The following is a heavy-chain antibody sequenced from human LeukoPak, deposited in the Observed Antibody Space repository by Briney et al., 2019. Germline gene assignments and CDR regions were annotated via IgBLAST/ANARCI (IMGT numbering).Heavy chain of an antibody. V-gene: IGHV4-61*02. CDR2: IYTSGST. J-gene: IGHJ4*02. Sequence: PSETLSLTCTVSGGSISSGSYYWSWIRQPAGKGLEWIGRIYTSGSTNYNPSLKSRVTISVDTSKNKFSLKLSSVTAADTAVYYCARLLVRVGFDYWGQGTLVTVSS. CDR3: ARLLVRVGFDY. CDR1: GGSISSGSYY. D-gene: IGHD3-10*01.